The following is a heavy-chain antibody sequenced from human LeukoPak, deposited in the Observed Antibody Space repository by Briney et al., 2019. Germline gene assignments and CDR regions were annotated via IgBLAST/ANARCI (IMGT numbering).Heavy chain of an antibody. V-gene: IGHV3-48*01. Sequence: PGGSPRLSCAASGFTFSSYSMNWVRQAPGKGLEWVSYISSSSSTIYYADSVKGRFTISRDNAKNSLYLQMNSLRAEDTAVYYCASDNIYSSGWFGYWGQGTLVTVSS. CDR1: GFTFSSYS. D-gene: IGHD6-19*01. CDR3: ASDNIYSSGWFGY. J-gene: IGHJ5*01. CDR2: ISSSSSTI.